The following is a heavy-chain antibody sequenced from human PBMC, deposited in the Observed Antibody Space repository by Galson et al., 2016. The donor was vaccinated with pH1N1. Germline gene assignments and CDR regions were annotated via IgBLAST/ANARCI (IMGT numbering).Heavy chain of an antibody. Sequence: SLRLSCAASGFMFSSYGMHWVRQAPGKGLEWVAFISYNGHDQSYADSLKGRFIIPRDNSKNTLYLQLNSLRAEDAAVFYCAREDWSYADTYYNGLDVWGQGTTVTVSS. CDR1: GFMFSSYG. D-gene: IGHD3-16*01. CDR2: ISYNGHDQ. CDR3: AREDWSYADTYYNGLDV. V-gene: IGHV3-30*03. J-gene: IGHJ6*02.